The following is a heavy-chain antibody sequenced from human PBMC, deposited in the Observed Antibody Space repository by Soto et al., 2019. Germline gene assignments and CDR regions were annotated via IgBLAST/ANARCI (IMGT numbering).Heavy chain of an antibody. CDR3: ARRGYGSRWPNVYMDV. V-gene: IGHV3-64*01. CDR1: GFTFSNYE. CDR2: ISNNGAHT. J-gene: IGHJ6*03. Sequence: EAQLVESGGGLVQPGGSLRLSCAASGFTFSNYEMHWVRQAPGKGLEYVSGISNNGAHTDYAKSVKGRFTISRDNSENSLYLQMGSLRVEDMALYYCARRGYGSRWPNVYMDVCGKGTTVTGSS. D-gene: IGHD6-13*01.